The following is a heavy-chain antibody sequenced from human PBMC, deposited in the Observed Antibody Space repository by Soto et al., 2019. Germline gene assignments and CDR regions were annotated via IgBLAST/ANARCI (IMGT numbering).Heavy chain of an antibody. CDR1: GFTFSSYS. CDR2: ISSSSSYI. V-gene: IGHV3-21*01. Sequence: EVQLVESGGGLVKPGGSLRLSCAASGFTFSSYSMNWVRQAPGKGLEWVSSISSSSSYIYYADSVKGRFTISRDNAKNSLYLQMNSLRAEDKAVYYCARAGKLVTRGVFDYWGQGTLVTVSS. CDR3: ARAGKLVTRGVFDY. D-gene: IGHD7-27*01. J-gene: IGHJ4*02.